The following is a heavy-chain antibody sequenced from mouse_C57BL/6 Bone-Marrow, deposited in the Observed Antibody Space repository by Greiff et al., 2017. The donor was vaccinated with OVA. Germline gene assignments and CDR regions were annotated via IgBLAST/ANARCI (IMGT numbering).Heavy chain of an antibody. D-gene: IGHD2-5*01. CDR3: AREGGYSKSYAMDY. CDR1: GYTFTDYN. V-gene: IGHV1-18*01. J-gene: IGHJ4*01. Sequence: DVQLQESGPELVKPGASVKIPCKASGYTFTDYNMDWVKQSHGKSLEWIGDINPNNGGTIYNQKFKGKATLTVDKSSSTAYMERRRLTSEDTAGYYCAREGGYSKSYAMDYWGQGTSVTVSS. CDR2: INPNNGGT.